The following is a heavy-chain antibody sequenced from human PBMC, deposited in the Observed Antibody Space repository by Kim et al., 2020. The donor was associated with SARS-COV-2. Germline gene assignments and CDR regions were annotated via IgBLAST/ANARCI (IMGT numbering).Heavy chain of an antibody. CDR2: IGPVNGDT. CDR3: ARDAPPDRSPDYDVFDN. V-gene: IGHV1-18*01. CDR1: GYSFITYG. J-gene: IGHJ4*02. Sequence: ASVKVSCKASGYSFITYGISWVREAPGQGLEWMGWIGPVNGDTNYAQKFQGRVTMTADTFTSTAYMEVRSLRSDDTAVYYCARDAPPDRSPDYDVFDNWGQGTLVTVSS. D-gene: IGHD3-16*01.